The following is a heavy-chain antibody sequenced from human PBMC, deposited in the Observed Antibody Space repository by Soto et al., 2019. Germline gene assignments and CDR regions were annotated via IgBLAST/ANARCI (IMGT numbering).Heavy chain of an antibody. V-gene: IGHV1-18*01. CDR2: ISAYNGNT. Sequence: GASVKVSCKAFGYTLTSYGISWVRQAPGQGLEWMGWISAYNGNTNYAQKLQGRVTMTTDTSTSTAYMELRSLRSDDTAVYYCARVGYCSGGSCYSAYYYYYYYMDVWGKGTTVTVSS. D-gene: IGHD2-15*01. J-gene: IGHJ6*03. CDR1: GYTLTSYG. CDR3: ARVGYCSGGSCYSAYYYYYYYMDV.